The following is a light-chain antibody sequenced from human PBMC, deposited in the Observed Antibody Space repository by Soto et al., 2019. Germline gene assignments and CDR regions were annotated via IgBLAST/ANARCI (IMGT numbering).Light chain of an antibody. CDR2: LNN. CDR1: NSNIGTNA. V-gene: IGLV1-44*01. J-gene: IGLJ3*02. Sequence: QAVVTQPPSASGTPGQRVTISCSGSNSNIGTNAVNWFHQLPGAAPKLLIYLNNKRPSGVPDRFSGSKSGTSASLAISGLQSEDEADYYCEARDDSLGAGVFGGGTKLTVL. CDR3: EARDDSLGAGV.